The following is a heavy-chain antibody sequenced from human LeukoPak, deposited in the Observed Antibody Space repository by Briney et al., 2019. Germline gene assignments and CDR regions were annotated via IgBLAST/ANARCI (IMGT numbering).Heavy chain of an antibody. CDR3: ARASYDFWSGPLYYYYVDV. CDR1: GGTLSSYA. V-gene: IGHV1-69*13. J-gene: IGHJ6*03. D-gene: IGHD3-3*01. CDR2: IIPISATA. Sequence: SVKVSCKASGGTLSSYAISWVRQAPGQGLEWMGGIIPISATANYAQKFQGRVTITADESTSTAYMELSSLRSEDTAVYYCARASYDFWSGPLYYYYVDVWGKGTTVTVSS.